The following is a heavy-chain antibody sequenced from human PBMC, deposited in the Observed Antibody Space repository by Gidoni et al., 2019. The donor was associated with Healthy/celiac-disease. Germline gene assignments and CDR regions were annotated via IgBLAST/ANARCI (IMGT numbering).Heavy chain of an antibody. J-gene: IGHJ4*02. CDR2: IYHSGST. D-gene: IGHD4-17*01. Sequence: QVQLQESGPGLVKPSETLSLTCAVSGYSISSGYYWGWIRQPPGKGLEWIGSIYHSGSTYYNPSLKSRVTISVDTSKNQFSLKLSSVTAADTAVYYCARDSTGTVTNDYWGQGTLVTVSS. V-gene: IGHV4-38-2*02. CDR1: GYSISSGYY. CDR3: ARDSTGTVTNDY.